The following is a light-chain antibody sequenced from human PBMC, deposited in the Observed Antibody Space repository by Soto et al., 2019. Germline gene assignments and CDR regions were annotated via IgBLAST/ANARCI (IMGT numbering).Light chain of an antibody. CDR2: STN. Sequence: QTVVTQEPSFSVSPGGTVTLTCGLSSGSVSTSYYPSWYQQTPGQAPRTLIYSTNTRSSGVPDRFSGSILGNKAALTITGAQADDESDYYCVLYMGSGLRVFGGGTQLT. J-gene: IGLJ2*01. CDR1: SGSVSTSYY. V-gene: IGLV8-61*01. CDR3: VLYMGSGLRV.